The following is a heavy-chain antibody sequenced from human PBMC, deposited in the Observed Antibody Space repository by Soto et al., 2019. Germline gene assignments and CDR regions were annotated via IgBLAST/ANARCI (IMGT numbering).Heavy chain of an antibody. D-gene: IGHD5-18*01. CDR3: ARYVGTAMAPYWYFDL. V-gene: IGHV1-69*06. CDR1: GGTFSSYA. CDR2: VIPIFGTA. Sequence: SVKVSCKASGGTFSSYAISWVRQAPGQGLEWMGGVIPIFGTANYAQKFQGRVTITADKSTSTAYMELSSLRSEDTAVYYCARYVGTAMAPYWYFDLWGRGTLVTVSS. J-gene: IGHJ2*01.